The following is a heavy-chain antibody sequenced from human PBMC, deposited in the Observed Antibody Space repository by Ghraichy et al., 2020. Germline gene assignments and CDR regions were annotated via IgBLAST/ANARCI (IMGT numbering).Heavy chain of an antibody. CDR1: GFTFSSYS. V-gene: IGHV3-48*02. CDR2: ITSSGRTI. J-gene: IGHJ6*02. CDR3: ARGSRVVRFYYYDGMDV. D-gene: IGHD4-23*01. Sequence: LSLTCVGSGFTFSSYSMNWVRQSPGKGLEWVSYITSSGRTIFYADSVKGRFTISRDNAQNSLYLQMNSLRDEDMAVYYCARGSRVVRFYYYDGMDVWGQGTTVTVS.